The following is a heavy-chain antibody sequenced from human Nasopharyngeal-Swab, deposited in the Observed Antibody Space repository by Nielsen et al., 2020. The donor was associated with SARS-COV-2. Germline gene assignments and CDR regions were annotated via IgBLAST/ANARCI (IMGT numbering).Heavy chain of an antibody. Sequence: ASVKVSCKASGYTFTSNVLNWVRQAPGQGPEYIGWISTITVAPTYAHAFTGRFVISLDTSFSTTYLQIRSLKADDTAVYYCARENQEYANIWIDYWGQGTQVTVSS. D-gene: IGHD1-1*01. CDR2: ISTITVAP. CDR3: ARENQEYANIWIDY. CDR1: GYTFTSNV. V-gene: IGHV7-4-1*02. J-gene: IGHJ4*02.